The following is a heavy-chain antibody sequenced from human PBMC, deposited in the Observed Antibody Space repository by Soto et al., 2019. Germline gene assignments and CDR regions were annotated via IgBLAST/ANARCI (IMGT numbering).Heavy chain of an antibody. CDR1: GGSISSYY. CDR3: GRDGKEAMVNGGYYYYYMDV. J-gene: IGHJ6*03. Sequence: SSETLSLTCTVSGGSISSYYWSWIRQPPGKGLEWIGYIYYSGSTNYNPSLKSRVTISVDTSKNQFSLKLSSVTAADTAVYYCGRDGKEAMVNGGYYYYYMDVWGKGTTVTVSS. D-gene: IGHD5-18*01. V-gene: IGHV4-59*01. CDR2: IYYSGST.